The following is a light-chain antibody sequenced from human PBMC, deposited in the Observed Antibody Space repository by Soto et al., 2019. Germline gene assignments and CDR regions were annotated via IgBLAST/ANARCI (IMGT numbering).Light chain of an antibody. V-gene: IGLV2-14*03. CDR3: SSYTTSNTRQIV. CDR1: SSDVGGYNY. CDR2: DVT. J-gene: IGLJ1*01. Sequence: QSALTQPASVSGSPGQSITISCTGTSSDVGGYNYVSWYQHHPGKAPKLIIYDVTNRPSGVFNPFSGSKSGNTASLTISGLQPDDEADYYCSSYTTSNTRQIVFGTGTKVTVL.